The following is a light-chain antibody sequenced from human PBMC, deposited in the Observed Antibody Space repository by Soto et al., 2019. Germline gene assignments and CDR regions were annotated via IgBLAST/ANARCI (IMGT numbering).Light chain of an antibody. CDR2: ETS. Sequence: DIQMTQSPSTLSASVGDRVTITCRASQSVNRWLAWYQQKPGKAPKLLIYETSSLESGVPSRFGGSGSGTDFTLTISSLQAEDVAVYYCHQYYSVPLTFGGGTKVDIK. V-gene: IGKV1-5*03. CDR3: HQYYSVPLT. J-gene: IGKJ4*01. CDR1: QSVNRW.